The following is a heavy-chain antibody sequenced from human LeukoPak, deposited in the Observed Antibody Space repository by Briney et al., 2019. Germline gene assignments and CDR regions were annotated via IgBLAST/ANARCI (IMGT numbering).Heavy chain of an antibody. CDR1: GYTFTGYY. Sequence: ASVKVSCKASGYTFTGYYMHWVRQAPGQGLEWMGWINPNSGGTNYAQKFQGRVTMTRGTSISTAYMELSRLRSDDTAVYYCARALSPRIVVVSEYPQASHWGQGTLVTVSS. CDR3: ARALSPRIVVVSEYPQASH. J-gene: IGHJ4*02. V-gene: IGHV1-2*02. D-gene: IGHD3-22*01. CDR2: INPNSGGT.